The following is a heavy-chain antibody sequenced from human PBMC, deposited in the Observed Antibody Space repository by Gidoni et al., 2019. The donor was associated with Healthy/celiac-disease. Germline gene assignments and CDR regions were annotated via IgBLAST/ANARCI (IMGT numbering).Heavy chain of an antibody. CDR3: AKGDVYDYGEGNWFDP. J-gene: IGHJ5*02. Sequence: EVQLVESGGGLVQPGGSLRLSCAASGFTFSSYAMSWVRQAPGKGLEWVSAISGSGGSTYYADSVKGRFTISRDNSKNTLYLQMNSLRAEDTAVYYCAKGDVYDYGEGNWFDPWGQGTLVTVSS. D-gene: IGHD3-16*01. CDR2: ISGSGGST. V-gene: IGHV3-23*04. CDR1: GFTFSSYA.